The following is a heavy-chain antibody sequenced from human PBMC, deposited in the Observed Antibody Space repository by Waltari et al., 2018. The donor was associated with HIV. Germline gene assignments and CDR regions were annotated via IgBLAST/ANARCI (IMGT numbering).Heavy chain of an antibody. J-gene: IGHJ6*02. Sequence: VQLVETGGGLIQPGGSLRLSCTASGLPVGSNYMSWVRQGPGKGLEWVSVIYSDGRTYYADSVKGRFTISRDTSKNTLYLQMNSLRAEDTAVYFCGSLRAADYAMDVWGQGTTVTVSS. CDR3: GSLRAADYAMDV. CDR2: IYSDGRT. CDR1: GLPVGSNY. D-gene: IGHD6-13*01. V-gene: IGHV3-53*02.